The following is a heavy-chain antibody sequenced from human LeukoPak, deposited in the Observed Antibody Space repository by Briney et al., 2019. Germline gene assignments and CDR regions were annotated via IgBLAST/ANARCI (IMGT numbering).Heavy chain of an antibody. CDR3: ARAGYYYGSGSYYWYMDV. J-gene: IGHJ6*03. CDR1: GFTFDDYG. Sequence: PGGSLRLSCAASGFTFDDYGMSWVRQAPGKGLEWVSGINWNGGSTGYADSVKGRFTISRDNAKNTLYLQMNSLRAEDTAVYYCARAGYYYGSGSYYWYMDVWGKGTTVTVSS. V-gene: IGHV3-20*04. CDR2: INWNGGST. D-gene: IGHD3-10*01.